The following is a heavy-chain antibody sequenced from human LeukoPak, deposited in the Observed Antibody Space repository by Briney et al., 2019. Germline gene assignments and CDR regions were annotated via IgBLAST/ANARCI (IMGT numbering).Heavy chain of an antibody. CDR2: ISYDGNTK. J-gene: IGHJ6*02. D-gene: IGHD6-13*01. Sequence: EGSLRLSCAASGFTFSNYAMHWVRQAPGKGLERVTVISYDGNTKYYADSVKGRFTISRDNSNDTLYLQMNSLRAEDTALYYCARRIAAAATGNYYSYGMDVWGQGTTVTVSS. CDR3: ARRIAAAATGNYYSYGMDV. CDR1: GFTFSNYA. V-gene: IGHV3-30*04.